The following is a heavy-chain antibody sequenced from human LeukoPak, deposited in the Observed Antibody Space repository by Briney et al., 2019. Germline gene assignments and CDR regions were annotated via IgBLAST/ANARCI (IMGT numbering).Heavy chain of an antibody. CDR2: ISVSGNT. CDR1: GFTFDDYA. V-gene: IGHV3-23*01. CDR3: AKAPVTTCSGAYCYPFDY. D-gene: IGHD2-21*01. Sequence: SGGSLRLSCAASGFTFDDYAMHWVRQAPGKGLEWVSAISVSGNTYHADSVKGRFTISRDSSKNTLYLQMNRLRAEDAAVYYCAKAPVTTCSGAYCYPFDYWGQGTLVTVSS. J-gene: IGHJ4*02.